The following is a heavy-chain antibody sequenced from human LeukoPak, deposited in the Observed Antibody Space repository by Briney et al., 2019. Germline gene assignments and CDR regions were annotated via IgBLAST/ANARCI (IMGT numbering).Heavy chain of an antibody. CDR3: ARRGQWLHHPFDY. CDR2: IYYSGST. Sequence: SETLSLTCTVSGGSISSSSSYWGWIRQPPGKGLEWIGSIYYSGSTYYNPSLKSRVTISVDTSKNQFSLKLSSVTAADTAVYYCARRGQWLHHPFDYWGQGTLVTVPS. D-gene: IGHD6-19*01. V-gene: IGHV4-39*01. J-gene: IGHJ4*02. CDR1: GGSISSSSSY.